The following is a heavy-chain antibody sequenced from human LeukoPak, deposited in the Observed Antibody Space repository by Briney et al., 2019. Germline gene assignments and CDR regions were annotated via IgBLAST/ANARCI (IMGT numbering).Heavy chain of an antibody. J-gene: IGHJ4*02. CDR3: ARDYYDSSGYFSFDY. V-gene: IGHV1-69*11. Sequence: ASVKVSCKTSGDTFTNYAITWVRQAPGQGLEWMGRVIPFLGTSNSARRFQGRVTLTTDDSTSTASLELRGLISEDTAMYYCARDYYDSSGYFSFDYWGQGTLVTVSS. D-gene: IGHD3-22*01. CDR1: GDTFTNYA. CDR2: VIPFLGTS.